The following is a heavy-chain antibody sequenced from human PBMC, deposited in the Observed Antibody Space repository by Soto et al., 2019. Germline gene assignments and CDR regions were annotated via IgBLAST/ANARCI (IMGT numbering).Heavy chain of an antibody. CDR3: VRDHSWAFDI. CDR2: ISSGAT. CDR1: GFTFSSYS. V-gene: IGHV3-48*01. D-gene: IGHD1-26*01. J-gene: IGHJ3*02. Sequence: PGGSLRLSCAASGFTFSSYSLIWVRQAPGEGLEWVSYISSGATLYADSVKDRFTISRDNAKNALYLQMNGLRAEDTAVYYCVRDHSWAFDIWGQGTMVTVSS.